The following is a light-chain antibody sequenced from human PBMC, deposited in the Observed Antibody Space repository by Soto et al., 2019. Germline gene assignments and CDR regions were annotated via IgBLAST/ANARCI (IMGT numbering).Light chain of an antibody. CDR1: SSDVGGYDY. CDR2: EVS. V-gene: IGLV2-14*01. Sequence: QSVLTQPASVSGSPGQSITISCTGTSSDVGGYDYVSWYQLHPGKAPKLMAFEVSNRPSGVSYRFSGSKSGNTASLTISGLQDEDEADYFFSSYSISTAYLFGTGTKLTVL. CDR3: SSYSISTAYL. J-gene: IGLJ1*01.